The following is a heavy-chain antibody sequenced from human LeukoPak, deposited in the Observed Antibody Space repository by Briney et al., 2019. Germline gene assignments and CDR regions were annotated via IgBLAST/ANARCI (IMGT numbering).Heavy chain of an antibody. CDR1: GEFFSGFY. V-gene: IGHV4-59*08. D-gene: IGHD2-2*01. Sequence: SETLSLTCDVHGEFFSGFYWSLIRQSPGKGLGWIGYIYYSGSPNYNPSLKSRVTISVDTSKNQFSLKLSSVTAADTAVYYCARSPIVVFLNYLDPWGQGTLVTVSS. CDR3: ARSPIVVFLNYLDP. J-gene: IGHJ5*02. CDR2: IYYSGSP.